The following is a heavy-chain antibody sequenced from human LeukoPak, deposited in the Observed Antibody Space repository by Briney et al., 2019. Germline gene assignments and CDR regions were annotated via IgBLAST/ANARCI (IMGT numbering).Heavy chain of an antibody. J-gene: IGHJ4*02. CDR2: IYYSGTT. V-gene: IGHV4-39*01. CDR3: ARRSSYGSGRADY. D-gene: IGHD3-10*01. CDR1: GGSISSSNYY. Sequence: SETLSLTCPVSGGSISSSNYYWGWIRQPPGKGLEWIGNIYYSGTTYYSPSLVSRVTISVDTSRNQFSLKLSSVTAADTAMYYCARRSSYGSGRADYWGQGTLVTVSS.